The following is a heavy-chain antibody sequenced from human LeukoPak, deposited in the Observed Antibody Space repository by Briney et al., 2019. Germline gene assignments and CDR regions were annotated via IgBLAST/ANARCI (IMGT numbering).Heavy chain of an antibody. Sequence: PGGSLRLSCAASGFTFDDYGMSWVRQAPGKGLEWVSVIYSGGSTYYADSVKGRFTISRDNSKNTLYLQMNSLRAEDTAVYYCARDYDKAFDIWGQGTMVTVSS. CDR1: GFTFDDYG. J-gene: IGHJ3*02. CDR3: ARDYDKAFDI. D-gene: IGHD3-22*01. V-gene: IGHV3-53*01. CDR2: IYSGGST.